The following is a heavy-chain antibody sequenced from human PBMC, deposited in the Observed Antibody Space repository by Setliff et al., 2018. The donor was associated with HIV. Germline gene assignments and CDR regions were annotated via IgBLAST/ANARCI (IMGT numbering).Heavy chain of an antibody. V-gene: IGHV3-74*01. J-gene: IGHJ4*02. D-gene: IGHD4-17*01. CDR2: INSHGGNI. CDR3: ANGVTVSHKPSDY. Sequence: GGSLRLSCAASGLTFSRHWMHWVRQAPGKGLVWVSHINSHGGNINYADSVKGRFTTSRDNARDTVYLQMNNLRAEDTAVYYCANGVTVSHKPSDYWGQGTLVTVSS. CDR1: GLTFSRHW.